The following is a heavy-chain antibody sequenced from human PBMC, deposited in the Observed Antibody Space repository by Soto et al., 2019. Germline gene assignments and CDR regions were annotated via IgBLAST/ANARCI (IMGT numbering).Heavy chain of an antibody. Sequence: QVQLVESGGGVVQPGRSLRLSCAASGFTFSSYGMHWVRQAPGKGLEWVAVIWYDGSNKYYADSVKGRFTISRDNSKNTLYLQMNSLRAEETAVYYCARDIQGRHYEILTVFDYWGQGTLVTVSS. CDR2: IWYDGSNK. V-gene: IGHV3-33*01. CDR1: GFTFSSYG. J-gene: IGHJ4*02. CDR3: ARDIQGRHYEILTVFDY. D-gene: IGHD3-9*01.